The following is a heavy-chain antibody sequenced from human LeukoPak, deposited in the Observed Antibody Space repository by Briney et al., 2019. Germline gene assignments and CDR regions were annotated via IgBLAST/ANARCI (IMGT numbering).Heavy chain of an antibody. V-gene: IGHV4-34*01. J-gene: IGHJ6*02. Sequence: SETLSLTCAVYGGSFSGYYWSWIRQPPGKGLEWIGEINHSGSTNYNPSLKSRVTTSVDTSKNQFSLKLSSVTAADTAVYYCASGSNYYYYGMDVWGQGTTVTVSS. CDR2: INHSGST. CDR1: GGSFSGYY. CDR3: ASGSNYYYYGMDV.